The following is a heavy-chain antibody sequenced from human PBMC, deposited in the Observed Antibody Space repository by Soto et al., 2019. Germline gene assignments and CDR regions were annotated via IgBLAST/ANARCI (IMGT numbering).Heavy chain of an antibody. Sequence: QIHLQQSGPGLVKPSQTLSLTCAISGDSVSTNSATWDWIRQFPSRGLEWLGRTYYRSNWYTDYAVSVKGRITISPDTSNNQLSLQLNSVTPDDTAVYYCARLIGNSWLDSWGQGTLVTVSS. V-gene: IGHV6-1*01. D-gene: IGHD2-8*01. J-gene: IGHJ5*01. CDR1: GDSVSTNSAT. CDR2: TYYRSNWYT. CDR3: ARLIGNSWLDS.